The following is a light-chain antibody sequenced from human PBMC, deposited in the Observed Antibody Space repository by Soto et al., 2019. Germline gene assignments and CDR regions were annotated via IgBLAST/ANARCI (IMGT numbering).Light chain of an antibody. V-gene: IGLV2-23*02. CDR2: EVN. Sequence: QSALTQPASVSGSPGQSITISCTGTSRDIGLYNLVSWYQQLPGKAPKLIIYEVNERPSGISDRFSGSKSGNTASLTISGLQEEDEADYYCCSYVGSSILMFGGGTKVTVL. J-gene: IGLJ3*02. CDR1: SRDIGLYNL. CDR3: CSYVGSSILM.